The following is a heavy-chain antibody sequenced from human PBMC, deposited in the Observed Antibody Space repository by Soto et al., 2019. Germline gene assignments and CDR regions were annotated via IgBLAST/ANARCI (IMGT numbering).Heavy chain of an antibody. CDR1: GFTFSSYE. J-gene: IGHJ3*02. Sequence: GGSLRLSCAASGFTFSSYEMNWVRQAPGKGLEWVSYISSSGSTIYYADSVKGRFTISRDNAKNSLYLQMNSLRAEDTAVYYCARDPSRYYDFWSSYSALNAFDIWGQGTMVT. D-gene: IGHD3-3*01. V-gene: IGHV3-48*03. CDR3: ARDPSRYYDFWSSYSALNAFDI. CDR2: ISSSGSTI.